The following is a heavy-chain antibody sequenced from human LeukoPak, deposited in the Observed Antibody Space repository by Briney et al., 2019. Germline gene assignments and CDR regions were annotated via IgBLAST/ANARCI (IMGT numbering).Heavy chain of an antibody. J-gene: IGHJ4*02. Sequence: PSETLSLTCAVYGGSFSGYYWSWIRQPPGKGLEWIGEINHSGSTNYNPSLKSRVTISVDTSKNQFSLKLSSVTAADTAVYYCARGLGEGYSSSWYHDYWGQGTLVTVSS. CDR3: ARGLGEGYSSSWYHDY. CDR2: INHSGST. D-gene: IGHD6-13*01. CDR1: GGSFSGYY. V-gene: IGHV4-34*01.